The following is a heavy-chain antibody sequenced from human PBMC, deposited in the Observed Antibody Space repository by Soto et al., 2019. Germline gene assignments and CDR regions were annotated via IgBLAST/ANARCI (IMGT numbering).Heavy chain of an antibody. V-gene: IGHV3-30*03. CDR1: GFTFSSHG. CDR2: ISYDGSNE. J-gene: IGHJ4*02. D-gene: IGHD5-18*01. CDR3: ARGGYSHGY. Sequence: PGGSLRLSCAASGFTFSSHGIHWVRQAPGKGLEWVAIISYDGSNEYYADSVKGRFTISRDNSKNMLYLQLNSLRAEDTAVYYCARGGYSHGYWGPGTLVTVSS.